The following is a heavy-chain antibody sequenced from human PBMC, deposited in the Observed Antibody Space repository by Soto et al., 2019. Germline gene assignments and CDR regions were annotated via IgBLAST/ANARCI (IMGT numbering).Heavy chain of an antibody. CDR1: GFTSSCSS. J-gene: IGHJ6*02. D-gene: IGHD6-13*01. Sequence: GGSLRLSCAASGFTSSCSSMRWVRQASGKGLEWVGRIRGKTDTYATAYAAPVRGRFTISRDDSKNTAYLQMNSLKTEDTAVYFCTKRIGAYAMDVWGQGTTVTVSS. CDR2: IRGKTDTYAT. CDR3: TKRIGAYAMDV. V-gene: IGHV3-73*01.